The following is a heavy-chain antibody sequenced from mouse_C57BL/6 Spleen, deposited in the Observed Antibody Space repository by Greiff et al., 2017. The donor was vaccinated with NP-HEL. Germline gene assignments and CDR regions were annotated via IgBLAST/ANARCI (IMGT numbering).Heavy chain of an antibody. Sequence: VKLMESGPGLVQPSQSLSITCTVSGFSLTSYGVHWVRQSPGKGLEWLGVIWSGGSTDYNAAFISRLSISKDNSKSQVFFKMNSLQADDTAIYYCARSGNWDGAWFAYWGQGTLVTVSA. CDR1: GFSLTSYG. V-gene: IGHV2-2*01. CDR3: ARSGNWDGAWFAY. CDR2: IWSGGST. J-gene: IGHJ3*01. D-gene: IGHD4-1*02.